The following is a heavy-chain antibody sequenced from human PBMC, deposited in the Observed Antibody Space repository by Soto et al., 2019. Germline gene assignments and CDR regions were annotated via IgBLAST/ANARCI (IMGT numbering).Heavy chain of an antibody. CDR3: ALEPGVVPAEDY. CDR1: GYSFTSYW. D-gene: IGHD2-2*01. CDR2: IYPRDSDT. V-gene: IGHV5-51*01. J-gene: IGHJ4*02. Sequence: GESLKISCKGSGYSFTSYWSGWVRQMPGKGREWMGSIYPRDSDTRYSPAFQGQVTMSADRCVSAADLELSGPKPWDSALYSWALEPGVVPAEDYWGQGSLVTVSA.